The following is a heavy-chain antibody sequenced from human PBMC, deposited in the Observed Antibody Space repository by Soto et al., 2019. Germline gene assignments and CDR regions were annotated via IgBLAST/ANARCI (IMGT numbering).Heavy chain of an antibody. CDR2: ISSAGSYT. CDR1: GFAFSNFF. CDR3: AKTRRGTHGAFDV. V-gene: IGHV3-11*05. D-gene: IGHD5-12*01. Sequence: QVQLVESGGGLVKPGGYLRLSCATSGFAFSNFFMSWIRQAPGKGLEWVGYISSAGSYTNYADSVRGRFTISRDNGRNSLTQEMNSLRADDTAIDYCAKTRRGTHGAFDVWGQGTMVIVSS. J-gene: IGHJ3*01.